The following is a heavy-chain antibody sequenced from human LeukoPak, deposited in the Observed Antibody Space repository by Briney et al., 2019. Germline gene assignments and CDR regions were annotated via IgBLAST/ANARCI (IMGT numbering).Heavy chain of an antibody. CDR1: GGSFSGYY. D-gene: IGHD2-15*01. CDR2: INHSGST. V-gene: IGHV4-34*01. CDR3: ARGVVVVVVAATRPYYYYYMDV. J-gene: IGHJ6*03. Sequence: SETLPLTCAVYGGSFSGYYWSWIRQPPGKGLEWIGEINHSGSTNYNPSLKSRVTISVDTSKNQFSLKLSSVTAADTAVYYCARGVVVVVVAATRPYYYYYMDVWGKGTTVTVSS.